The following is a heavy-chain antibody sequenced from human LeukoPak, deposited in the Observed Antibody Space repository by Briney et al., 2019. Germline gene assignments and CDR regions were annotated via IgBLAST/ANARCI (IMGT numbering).Heavy chain of an antibody. CDR1: GFTFSDYN. Sequence: GGSLRLSCAASGFTFSDYNMRWIRQAPGKGLEWVSSISRSGSTKYYADSVKGRFTISRDNAKNSLFLQMNSLRAEDTAVYYCARVLRYCSGGNCYSGGLGYMDVWGKGTTVTIPS. D-gene: IGHD2-15*01. V-gene: IGHV3-11*01. CDR3: ARVLRYCSGGNCYSGGLGYMDV. J-gene: IGHJ6*03. CDR2: ISRSGSTK.